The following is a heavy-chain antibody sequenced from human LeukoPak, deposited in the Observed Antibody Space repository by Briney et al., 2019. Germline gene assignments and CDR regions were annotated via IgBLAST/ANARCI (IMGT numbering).Heavy chain of an antibody. D-gene: IGHD2-21*02. V-gene: IGHV3-23*01. CDR1: GFTFSSYA. CDR2: IGGAGGTT. Sequence: PGGSLRPSCAASGFTFSSYAMNWVRQAPGKGLEWVSAIGGAGGTTYYADSVKGRFTISRDNSKNTLFLQMNSLRVEDTAVYFCAKDWSVVVTEILSNWGQGTLVTVSS. CDR3: AKDWSVVVTEILSN. J-gene: IGHJ4*02.